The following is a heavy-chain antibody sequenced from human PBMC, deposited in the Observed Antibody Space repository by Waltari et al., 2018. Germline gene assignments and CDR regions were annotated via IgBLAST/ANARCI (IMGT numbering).Heavy chain of an antibody. Sequence: EVQLVESGGGLVKPGGSLRLSCAASGFTFSSYSMNWVRQAPGKGLEFVSSIRRSSSYVYYADTVKGRFTIARDNAKNSLDQQMKSLRAEDTAVYYCARDLTTVSYYYYGMDVWGQGTTVTVSS. V-gene: IGHV3-21*01. CDR2: IRRSSSYV. CDR1: GFTFSSYS. D-gene: IGHD4-17*01. CDR3: ARDLTTVSYYYYGMDV. J-gene: IGHJ6*02.